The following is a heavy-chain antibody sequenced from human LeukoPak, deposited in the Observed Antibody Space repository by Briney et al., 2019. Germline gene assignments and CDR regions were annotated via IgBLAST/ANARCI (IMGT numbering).Heavy chain of an antibody. J-gene: IGHJ6*02. CDR2: INPRDGST. V-gene: IGHV1-46*01. Sequence: ASVTVSFTASGYTFTNNYIHWVRQAPGQGLEWMGIINPRDGSTNYAQKFQGRVTMTTDTSTSTVNMELSSLRSEDTAVYYCARDLAAPAGGDYGYYYYGMDVWGQGTTVTVFS. D-gene: IGHD6-13*01. CDR1: GYTFTNNY. CDR3: ARDLAAPAGGDYGYYYYGMDV.